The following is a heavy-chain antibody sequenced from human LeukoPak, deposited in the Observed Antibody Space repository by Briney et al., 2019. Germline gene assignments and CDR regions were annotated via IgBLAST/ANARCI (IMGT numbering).Heavy chain of an antibody. CDR3: ARDFTGLLPPSYYFDY. D-gene: IGHD2-15*01. V-gene: IGHV3-53*01. CDR2: IYSGST. J-gene: IGHJ4*02. Sequence: GGSLRLSCTVSGFTVSSNSMSWVRQAPGKGLEWVSFIYSGSTHYSDSVKGRFTISRDNSKNTLYLQMNSLRAEDTAVYYCARDFTGLLPPSYYFDYWGQGTLVTVSS. CDR1: GFTVSSNS.